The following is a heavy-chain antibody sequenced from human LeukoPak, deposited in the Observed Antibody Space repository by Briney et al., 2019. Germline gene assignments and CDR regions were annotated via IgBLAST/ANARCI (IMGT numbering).Heavy chain of an antibody. Sequence: PGGSLRLSCAASGFTFSDYGMHWVRQAQGKGLEWVAVISFDGSTKYYADSVKGRFTISRDNSKNTLYLQMNSLRVEDTAVYYCADESRLDYWGQGTLVTVSS. CDR2: ISFDGSTK. J-gene: IGHJ4*02. CDR1: GFTFSDYG. V-gene: IGHV3-30*03. CDR3: ADESRLDY.